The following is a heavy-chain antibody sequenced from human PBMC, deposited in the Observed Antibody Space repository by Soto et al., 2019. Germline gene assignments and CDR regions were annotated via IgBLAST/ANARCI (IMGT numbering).Heavy chain of an antibody. Sequence: PGESLKISCKGSGYSFAGYWITWVRQKPGKGLEWMGRIDPSDSQTYYSPSFRGHVTISVTKSITTVFLQWSSLRASDTAMYYCARQIYDSDTGPNFHYYAMDVWGPGTPVTVSS. J-gene: IGHJ6*02. D-gene: IGHD3-22*01. CDR1: GYSFAGYW. V-gene: IGHV5-10-1*01. CDR3: ARQIYDSDTGPNFHYYAMDV. CDR2: IDPSDSQT.